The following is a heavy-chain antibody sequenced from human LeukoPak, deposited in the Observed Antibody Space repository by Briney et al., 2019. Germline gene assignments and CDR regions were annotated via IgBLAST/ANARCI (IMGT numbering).Heavy chain of an antibody. D-gene: IGHD3-16*02. V-gene: IGHV3-23*01. CDR1: GFTFSTFA. CDR3: ARDSRSSYTDY. J-gene: IGHJ4*02. CDR2: ISDSAGTT. Sequence: GGSLRLSCAASGFTFSTFAMNWVRQAPGRGLEWVSAISDSAGTTYYADSVKGRFTISRDNAKNSLYLQMNSLRAEDTAVYYCARDSRSSYTDYWGQGTLVTVSS.